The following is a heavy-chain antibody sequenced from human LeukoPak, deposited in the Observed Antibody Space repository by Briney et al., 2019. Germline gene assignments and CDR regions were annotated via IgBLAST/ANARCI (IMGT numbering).Heavy chain of an antibody. V-gene: IGHV1-46*01. J-gene: IGHJ4*02. D-gene: IGHD5-18*01. Sequence: SSVKVSCTSSVYTFINHLMHWVRQAPCKGLEWVGLTNSTGTTTLYAQKFQGGITFNRDMSANTHYMDVNSLRSEDTAVYYFARVSLRYSGSFDYWGEGTLVTVFS. CDR3: ARVSLRYSGSFDY. CDR1: VYTFINHL. CDR2: TNSTGTTT.